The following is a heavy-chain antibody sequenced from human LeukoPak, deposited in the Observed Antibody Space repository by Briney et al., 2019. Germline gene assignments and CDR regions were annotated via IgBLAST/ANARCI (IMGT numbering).Heavy chain of an antibody. CDR1: GDSITSYS. V-gene: IGHV4-59*01. J-gene: IGHJ4*02. Sequence: SETLSLTCTVSGDSITSYSWNWIRLPPGKGLEWIGYIYYSGSTNYNPSLKSRVTISLDTSKRHFSLRLTSVTAADTAVYYCARDGHWGNYFDYWGQGTLVTVSS. CDR2: IYYSGST. D-gene: IGHD7-27*01. CDR3: ARDGHWGNYFDY.